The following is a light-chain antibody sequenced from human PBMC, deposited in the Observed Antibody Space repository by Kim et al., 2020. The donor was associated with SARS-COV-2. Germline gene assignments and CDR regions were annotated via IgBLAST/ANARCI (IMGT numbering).Light chain of an antibody. J-gene: IGKJ5*01. CDR1: QDINSA. Sequence: AVRLTQSPSSLPASIGDRVTVTCRASQDINSALAWYQQRPGRSPTLLIYDASTLQGGVPSLFSGRGSGTDFTLTIDNVQPEDFGTYFCQQFHTYPVTFGQGTRLEIK. CDR3: QQFHTYPVT. CDR2: DAS. V-gene: IGKV1-13*02.